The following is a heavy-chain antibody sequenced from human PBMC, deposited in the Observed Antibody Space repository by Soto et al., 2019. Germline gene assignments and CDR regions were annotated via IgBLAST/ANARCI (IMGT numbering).Heavy chain of an antibody. CDR3: ALLCTGGNCFGY. V-gene: IGHV3-66*01. CDR2: IYAGGDT. Sequence: EVQVVESGGGLAQPGGSLRLSCAASGFTVCSSYMSWVRQAPGKRLEWVSVIYAGGDTFYADSVKDRFTISRDNSENTLYLQMNSLRVDDTAVYYCALLCTGGNCFGYWGPGTLVTVSS. J-gene: IGHJ4*02. D-gene: IGHD2-8*02. CDR1: GFTVCSSY.